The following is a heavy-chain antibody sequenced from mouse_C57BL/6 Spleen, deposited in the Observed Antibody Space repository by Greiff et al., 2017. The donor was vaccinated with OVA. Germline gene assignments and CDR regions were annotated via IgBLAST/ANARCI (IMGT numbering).Heavy chain of an antibody. J-gene: IGHJ4*01. D-gene: IGHD1-1*01. V-gene: IGHV1-50*01. CDR1: GYTFTSYW. CDR3: ARWATVVARRAMDY. Sequence: VQLQQPGAELVKPGASVKLSCKASGYTFTSYWMQWVKQRPGQGLEWIGEIDPSDSYTNYNQKFKGKATLTVDTSSSTAYMQLSSLTSEDSAVYYCARWATVVARRAMDYWGQGTSVTVSS. CDR2: IDPSDSYT.